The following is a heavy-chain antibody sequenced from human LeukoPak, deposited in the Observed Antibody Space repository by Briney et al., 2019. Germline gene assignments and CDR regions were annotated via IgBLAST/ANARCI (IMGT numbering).Heavy chain of an antibody. CDR2: IYTSGST. CDR3: ARDYAPSTGFDP. D-gene: IGHD3-16*01. V-gene: IGHV4-61*02. CDR1: GGSISSGSYY. J-gene: IGHJ5*02. Sequence: SSETLSLTCTVSGGSISSGSYYWSWIRQPAGKGLEWIGRIYTSGSTNYNPSLKSRVTISVDTSKNQFSLKLSSVTAADTAVYYCARDYAPSTGFDPWGQGTLVTVSS.